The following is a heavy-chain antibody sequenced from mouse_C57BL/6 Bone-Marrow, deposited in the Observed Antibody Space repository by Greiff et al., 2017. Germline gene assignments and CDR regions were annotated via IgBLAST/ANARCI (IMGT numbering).Heavy chain of an antibody. Sequence: QVQLQQSGAELVRPGSSVKLSCKASGYTFTSYCMDWVKQRPGQGLEWIGNIYPSDSETPYNQQFKDKATLTVDKSSSPAYMQLSSLTSEDSAGYYCAGYYYGDWGQGTLVTVSA. D-gene: IGHD1-1*01. CDR2: IYPSDSET. V-gene: IGHV1-61*01. CDR3: AGYYYGD. CDR1: GYTFTSYC. J-gene: IGHJ3*01.